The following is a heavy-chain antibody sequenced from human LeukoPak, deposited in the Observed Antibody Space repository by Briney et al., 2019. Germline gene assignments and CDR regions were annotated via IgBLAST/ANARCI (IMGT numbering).Heavy chain of an antibody. V-gene: IGHV4-4*07. CDR2: LYTSGRT. Sequence: PSETLSLTCTVSGGSISSYYWSWIRQPAGKGLEWIGRLYTSGRTNYNPSLKSRVTMSVDPSKNQFSLKLTSVTAADTAVYYCARGGSSGYYYGWGQGTLVTVSS. CDR1: GGSISSYY. CDR3: ARGGSSGYYYG. D-gene: IGHD3-22*01. J-gene: IGHJ4*02.